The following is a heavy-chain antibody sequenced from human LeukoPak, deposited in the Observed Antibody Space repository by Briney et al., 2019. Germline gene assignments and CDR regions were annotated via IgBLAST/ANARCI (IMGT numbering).Heavy chain of an antibody. CDR2: ISSSSSYI. J-gene: IGHJ4*02. CDR3: ARGYCSGGSCSKFDY. D-gene: IGHD2-15*01. Sequence: GGSLRLSCAASGFTFSSYSMNWVRQAPGKGLEWVSSISSSSSYIYYADSVKGRFTISRDNAKNSLYLQMNSLRAEDTAVYYCARGYCSGGSCSKFDYWGQGTLVTVSS. V-gene: IGHV3-21*04. CDR1: GFTFSSYS.